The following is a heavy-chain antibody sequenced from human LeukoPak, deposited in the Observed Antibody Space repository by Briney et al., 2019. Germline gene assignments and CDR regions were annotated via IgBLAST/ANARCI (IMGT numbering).Heavy chain of an antibody. J-gene: IGHJ4*02. Sequence: PGGSLRLSCAASGVTVSSNYITWVRQAPGKGLGWVSVIYSGGNTYYADSVKGRFTISRDNSKNTLHLQTNSLRVEDTAVYYCARLRGEAGTHLSYDYWGQGTLVTVSS. V-gene: IGHV3-66*04. CDR2: IYSGGNT. D-gene: IGHD1-1*01. CDR3: ARLRGEAGTHLSYDY. CDR1: GVTVSSNY.